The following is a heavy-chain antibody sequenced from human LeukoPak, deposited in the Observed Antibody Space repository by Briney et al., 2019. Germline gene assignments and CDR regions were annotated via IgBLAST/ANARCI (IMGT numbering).Heavy chain of an antibody. CDR1: GYTFTSYY. V-gene: IGHV1-46*01. D-gene: IGHD5-24*01. J-gene: IGHJ4*02. CDR2: INPSGGST. Sequence: ASVKVSCKASGYTFTSYYMHWVRQAPGQGLEWMGIINPSGGSTSYAQKFQGRVTMTRDMSTSTVYMELRSLRSDDTAVYYCARDRRDGYTPLDYWGQGTLVTVSS. CDR3: ARDRRDGYTPLDY.